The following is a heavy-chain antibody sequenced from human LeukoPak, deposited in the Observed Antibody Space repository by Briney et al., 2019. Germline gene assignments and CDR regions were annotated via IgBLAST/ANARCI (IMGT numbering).Heavy chain of an antibody. V-gene: IGHV1-46*04. J-gene: IGHJ4*02. CDR2: INPRGGST. CDR3: ARFAVHRRLTVAGQFGLDY. CDR1: GGTFSSYA. D-gene: IGHD6-19*01. Sequence: ASVKVSCKASGGTFSSYAISWVRQAPGQGLEWMGIINPRGGSTSYAQKLQGRVTMTRDTSTNTVYMDLSSLRSEDTAVYYCARFAVHRRLTVAGQFGLDYWGQGTLVTVSS.